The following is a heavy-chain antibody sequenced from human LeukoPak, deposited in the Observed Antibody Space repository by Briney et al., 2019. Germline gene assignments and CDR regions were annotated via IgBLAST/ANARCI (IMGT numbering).Heavy chain of an antibody. J-gene: IGHJ3*02. D-gene: IGHD3-10*01. V-gene: IGHV4-39*07. Sequence: SETLSLTCSVSGDSIIGYYWGWIRQPPGKGLEWIGNIYYTGNTYYNSSLKSRVTISLDTSKNQFSLKVISMTAADTAAYYCTRSDGYGLIRICGRGTMVTVSS. CDR1: GDSIIGYY. CDR2: IYYTGNT. CDR3: TRSDGYGLIRI.